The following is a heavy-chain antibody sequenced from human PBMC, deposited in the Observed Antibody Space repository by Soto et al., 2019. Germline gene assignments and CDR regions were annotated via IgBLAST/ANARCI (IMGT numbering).Heavy chain of an antibody. D-gene: IGHD1-26*01. J-gene: IGHJ4*02. V-gene: IGHV3-33*01. CDR3: AREGLSESYCFDY. Sequence: QVQLVESGGGVVQPGRSLRLSCAASGFTFSSYGMHWVRQAPGKGLEWVAVIWYDGSNKYYADSVKGRFTISRDNSKNTLYLQMNSLRAEDTAVYYCAREGLSESYCFDYWGQGTLVTVSS. CDR1: GFTFSSYG. CDR2: IWYDGSNK.